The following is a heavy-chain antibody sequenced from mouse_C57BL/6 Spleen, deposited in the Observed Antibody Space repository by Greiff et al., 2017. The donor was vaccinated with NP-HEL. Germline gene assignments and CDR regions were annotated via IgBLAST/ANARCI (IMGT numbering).Heavy chain of an antibody. CDR1: GYSFTGYY. CDR3: ARLYGYAMDY. J-gene: IGHJ4*01. D-gene: IGHD1-1*02. V-gene: IGHV1-42*01. CDR2: INPSTGGT. Sequence: EVKLVESGPELVKPGASVKISCKASGYSFTGYYMNWVKQSPEKSLEWIGEINPSTGGTTYNQKFKAKATLTVDKSSSTAYMQLKSLTSEDSAVYYCARLYGYAMDYWGQGTSVTVSS.